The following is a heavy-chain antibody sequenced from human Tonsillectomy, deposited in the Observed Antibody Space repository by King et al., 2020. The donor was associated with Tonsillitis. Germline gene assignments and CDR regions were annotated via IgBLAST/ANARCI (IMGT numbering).Heavy chain of an antibody. CDR3: ARDRVDCSGTSCYTGAFDI. V-gene: IGHV4-61*02. D-gene: IGHD2-2*02. Sequence: QLQESGPGLVKPSQTLSLTCTVSGGSLSSGRNYWNWIRQPAGKGLEWIGRIYTSGSTNYNPSLQSRVTLSVDTSKNQFSLKLSSVTAADTAVYYCARDRVDCSGTSCYTGAFDIWGLGTIVTVSS. J-gene: IGHJ3*02. CDR1: GGSLSSGRNY. CDR2: IYTSGST.